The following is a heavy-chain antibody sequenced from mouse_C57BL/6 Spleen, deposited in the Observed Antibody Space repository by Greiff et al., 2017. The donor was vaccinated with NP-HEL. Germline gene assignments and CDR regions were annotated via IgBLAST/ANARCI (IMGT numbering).Heavy chain of an antibody. J-gene: IGHJ2*01. V-gene: IGHV1-59*01. CDR2: IDPSDSYT. CDR3: ARYYADY. CDR1: GYTFTSYW. Sequence: QVQLQQPGAELVRPGTSVKLSCKASGYTFTSYWMHWVKQRPGQGLEWIGVIDPSDSYTNYNQKFKGKATLTVDTSSSTAYMQLSSLTSEDSAVYYCARYYADYWGQGTTLTVAS. D-gene: IGHD1-1*01.